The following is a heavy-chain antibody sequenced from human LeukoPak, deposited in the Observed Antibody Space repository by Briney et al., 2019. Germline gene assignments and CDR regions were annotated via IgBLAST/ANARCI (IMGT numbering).Heavy chain of an antibody. CDR2: INVGNGST. CDR1: GYTFTTYS. Sequence: ASVKVSCKTSGYTFTTYSIHWVRQAPGQGLEWMAWINVGNGSTKYSQNFQGRLTITTDTSASTAYMELSSLRSEDTALYFCARDLIVYGSGSYFDYWGQETLVTVSS. J-gene: IGHJ4*02. D-gene: IGHD3-10*01. V-gene: IGHV1-3*01. CDR3: ARDLIVYGSGSYFDY.